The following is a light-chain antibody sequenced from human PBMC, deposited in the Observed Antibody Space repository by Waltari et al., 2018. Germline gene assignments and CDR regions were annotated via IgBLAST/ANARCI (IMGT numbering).Light chain of an antibody. CDR3: QSYDSSLSGYV. V-gene: IGLV1-40*01. CDR2: GNS. J-gene: IGLJ1*01. Sequence: QSVLTQPPSVSGAPGQRVTIPCTGSSSHIGAGYDVHWYQQLPGTAPKPLIYGNSNRPSGVPDRFSGSKSGTSASLAITGLQAEDEADYYCQSYDSSLSGYVFGTGTKVTVL. CDR1: SSHIGAGYD.